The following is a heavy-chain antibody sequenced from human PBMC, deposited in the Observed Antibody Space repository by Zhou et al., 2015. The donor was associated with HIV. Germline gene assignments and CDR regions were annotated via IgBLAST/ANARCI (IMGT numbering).Heavy chain of an antibody. Sequence: QVQLVQSGAEVKKPGSSVKVSCKASGGTFSSYAISWVRQAPGQGLEWMGGIIPIFGTANYAQKFQGRVTITADESTSTAYMELSSLRSEDTAVYYCARDAAGTRDYSNYVGNWFDPWGQGTLVTVSS. V-gene: IGHV1-69*12. CDR3: ARDAAGTRDYSNYVGNWFDP. J-gene: IGHJ5*02. CDR1: GGTFSSYA. D-gene: IGHD4-11*01. CDR2: IIPIFGTA.